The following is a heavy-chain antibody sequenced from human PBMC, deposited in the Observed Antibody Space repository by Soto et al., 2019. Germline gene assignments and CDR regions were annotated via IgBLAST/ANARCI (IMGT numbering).Heavy chain of an antibody. CDR3: AREEVRFLELNCYRYYGMDV. D-gene: IGHD3-3*01. CDR1: GFTFSSYT. CDR2: INSRGSTI. V-gene: IGHV3-48*02. Sequence: EVQLVESGGGLVQPGGSLRLSCAASGFTFSSYTMNWVRQAPGKGLEWVSYINSRGSTIYYADSVKGRFTISRDNAKKALYMQMNSMRDEDTAVYYCAREEVRFLELNCYRYYGMDVWGQGTTVTVSS. J-gene: IGHJ6*02.